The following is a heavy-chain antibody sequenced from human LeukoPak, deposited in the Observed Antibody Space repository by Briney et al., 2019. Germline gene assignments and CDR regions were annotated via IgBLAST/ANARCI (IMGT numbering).Heavy chain of an antibody. CDR3: ASGYTIDY. J-gene: IGHJ4*02. V-gene: IGHV4-4*07. Sequence: SETLSLTCTASGVSISSYYWSWIRQPAGKGLEWIGRIYTSGSTNYNASLKSRGTMSVDTSKNQFSLKLSSVTAADTAVYCCASGYTIDYWGQGTLVTVSS. D-gene: IGHD5-24*01. CDR1: GVSISSYY. CDR2: IYTSGST.